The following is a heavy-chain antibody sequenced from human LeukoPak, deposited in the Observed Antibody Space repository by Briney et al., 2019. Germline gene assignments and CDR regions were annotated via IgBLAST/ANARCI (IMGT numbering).Heavy chain of an antibody. D-gene: IGHD3-22*01. CDR1: GYTSTGYY. CDR2: INPNSGGT. CDR3: ARGGVVVIGDFDY. J-gene: IGHJ4*02. V-gene: IGHV1-2*06. Sequence: ASVKVSCKASGYTSTGYYMHWVRQAPGQGLEWMGRINPNSGGTNYAQKFQGRVTMTRDTSISTAYMELSRLRSDDTAVYYCARGGVVVIGDFDYWGQGTLVTASS.